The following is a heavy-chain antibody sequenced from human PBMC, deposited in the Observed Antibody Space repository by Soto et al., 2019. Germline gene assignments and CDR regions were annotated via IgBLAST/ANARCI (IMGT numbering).Heavy chain of an antibody. Sequence: ASVKVSCKASGGTFSSYAISWVRQAPGQGLEWMGGIIPIFGTANYAQKFQGRVTITADESTSTAYMELSSLRSEDTAVYYCASRKPPYDSSDWFDPWGQGTLVTVSS. D-gene: IGHD3-22*01. CDR1: GGTFSSYA. V-gene: IGHV1-69*13. J-gene: IGHJ5*02. CDR2: IIPIFGTA. CDR3: ASRKPPYDSSDWFDP.